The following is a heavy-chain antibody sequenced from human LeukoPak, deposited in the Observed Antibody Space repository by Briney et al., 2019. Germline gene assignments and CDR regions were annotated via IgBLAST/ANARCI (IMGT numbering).Heavy chain of an antibody. CDR2: INHSGST. CDR1: GGSFSGYY. V-gene: IGHV4-34*01. D-gene: IGHD1-26*01. Sequence: SETLSLTCAVYGGSFSGYYWSWIRQPPGKGLEWIGEINHSGSTNYNPSLKSRVTISVDTSKNQFSLKLSSVTAADTAVYYCARIRRGSYYVDYWGQGTLVTVSS. CDR3: ARIRRGSYYVDY. J-gene: IGHJ4*02.